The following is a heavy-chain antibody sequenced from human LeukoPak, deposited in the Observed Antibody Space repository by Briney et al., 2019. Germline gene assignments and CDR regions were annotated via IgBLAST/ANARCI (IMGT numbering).Heavy chain of an antibody. Sequence: PGGSLRLSCAASGFTFSNYGVHWVRQAPGKGLEWVAFIRYDGSNKYYADSVRGRFTISRDNAKNSLYLQMNSLRAEDTAVYYCAREAFGGITYYGSVSYFDPWGQGTLVTVSS. CDR1: GFTFSNYG. D-gene: IGHD3-10*01. CDR2: IRYDGSNK. CDR3: AREAFGGITYYGSVSYFDP. J-gene: IGHJ5*02. V-gene: IGHV3-30*02.